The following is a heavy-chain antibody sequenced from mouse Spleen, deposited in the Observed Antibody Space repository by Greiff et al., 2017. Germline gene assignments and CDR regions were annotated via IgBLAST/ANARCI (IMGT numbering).Heavy chain of an antibody. Sequence: EVKLVESGGGLVKPGGSLKLSCAASGFTFSDYYMYWVRQTPEKRLEWVATISDGGSYTYYPDSVKGRFTISRDNAKNNLYLQMSSLKSEDTAMYYCARLGYYGPYAMDYWGQGTSVTVSS. D-gene: IGHD1-2*01. CDR3: ARLGYYGPYAMDY. CDR2: ISDGGSYT. V-gene: IGHV5-4*02. CDR1: GFTFSDYY. J-gene: IGHJ4*01.